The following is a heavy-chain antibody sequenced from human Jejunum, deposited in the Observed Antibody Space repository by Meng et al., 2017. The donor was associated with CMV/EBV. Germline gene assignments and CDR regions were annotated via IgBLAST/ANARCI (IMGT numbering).Heavy chain of an antibody. CDR3: TRVLSGSSGQFDN. J-gene: IGHJ4*02. CDR2: INSDASIT. Sequence: EGQLVESGGGLVRPGESLRLSCAASGFILSNYWMHWVRQVPGKGLVWVSRINSDASITSYANSVKGRFTISRDNAKNTLYLQMNSLSVEDTAVYYCTRVLSGSSGQFDNWGQGALVTVSS. V-gene: IGHV3-74*01. CDR1: GFILSNYW. D-gene: IGHD1-26*01.